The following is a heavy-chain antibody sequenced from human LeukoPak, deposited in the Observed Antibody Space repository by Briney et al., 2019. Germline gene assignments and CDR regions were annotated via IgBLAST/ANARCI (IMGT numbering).Heavy chain of an antibody. V-gene: IGHV3-11*01. D-gene: IGHD3-3*01. J-gene: IGHJ4*02. CDR1: GFTFGAYY. Sequence: PGGSLRLSCAASGFTFGAYYMSWIRQAPGEGLEWVSYISDSGSSIYNADSVKGRFTISRDNAKNSLYLQMNSLRAEDTAVYYCARVRGDYGDCWGQGTLVTVSS. CDR3: ARVRGDYGDC. CDR2: ISDSGSSI.